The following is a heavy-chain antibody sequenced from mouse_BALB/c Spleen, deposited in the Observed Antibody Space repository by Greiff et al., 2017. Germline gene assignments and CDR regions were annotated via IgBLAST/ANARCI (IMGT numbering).Heavy chain of an antibody. CDR1: GDSITSGY. J-gene: IGHJ4*01. Sequence: EVKLVESGPSLVKPSQTLSLTCSVTGDSITSGYWNWIRKFPGNKLEYMGYISYSGSTYYNPSLKSRISITRDTSKNQYYLQLNSVTTEDTATYYCARGGGYLHYYAMDYWGQGTSVTVSS. CDR2: ISYSGST. D-gene: IGHD2-2*01. V-gene: IGHV3-8*02. CDR3: ARGGGYLHYYAMDY.